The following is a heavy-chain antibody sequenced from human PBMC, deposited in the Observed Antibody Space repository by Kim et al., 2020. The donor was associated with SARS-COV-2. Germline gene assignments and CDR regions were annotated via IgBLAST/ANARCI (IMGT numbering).Heavy chain of an antibody. V-gene: IGHV4-39*07. Sequence: SETLSLTCTVSGGSISSSSYYWGWIRQPPGKGLEWIGSIYYSGSTYYNPSLKSRVTISVDTSKNQFSLKLSSVTAADTAVYYCASTIPLRAGADYWGQGTLVTVSS. D-gene: IGHD3-3*01. CDR1: GGSISSSSYY. CDR2: IYYSGST. J-gene: IGHJ4*02. CDR3: ASTIPLRAGADY.